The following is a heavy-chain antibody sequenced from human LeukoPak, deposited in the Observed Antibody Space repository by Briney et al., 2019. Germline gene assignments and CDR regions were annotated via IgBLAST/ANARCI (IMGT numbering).Heavy chain of an antibody. V-gene: IGHV3-23*01. CDR2: ITGGGSGI. CDR1: GFTFSNYA. CDR3: AKLGDYDVLTGYYVSDY. Sequence: PGGSLGLSWAASGFTFSNYAMSWVRQAPGKGLEWVSAITGGGSGIYYADSMKSRFTISRDNSKNPVYLQINSLRAEDKGVFYCAKLGDYDVLTGYYVSDYWGQGTLVTVSS. J-gene: IGHJ4*02. D-gene: IGHD3-9*01.